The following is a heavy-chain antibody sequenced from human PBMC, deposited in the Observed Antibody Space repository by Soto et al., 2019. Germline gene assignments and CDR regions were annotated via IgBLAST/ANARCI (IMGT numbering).Heavy chain of an antibody. J-gene: IGHJ5*02. CDR2: ISYSGST. V-gene: IGHV4-59*08. CDR3: ASLGYCRGGSCYWKWFDP. Sequence: PSETLSLTCTVSGGSISGYYWSWIRQPPGKGLEWIGFISYSGSTHYNPSLRSRVTISVDTSKNQFSLKLSSVTAADTAVYYCASLGYCRGGSCYWKWFDPWGQGTLVTVSS. D-gene: IGHD2-15*01. CDR1: GGSISGYY.